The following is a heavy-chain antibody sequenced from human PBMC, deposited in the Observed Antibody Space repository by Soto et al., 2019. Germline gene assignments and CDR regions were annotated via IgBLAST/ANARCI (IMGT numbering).Heavy chain of an antibody. CDR1: GDSITSNSYF. D-gene: IGHD2-15*01. V-gene: IGHV4-30-4*08. CDR2: IYYSGST. Sequence: PSETLSLTCTVSGDSITSNSYFWAWIRQPPGKGLEWIGYIYYSGSTYYNPSLKSRVTISVDTSKNQFSLKLSSVTAADTAVYYCARAFLSIDDYWGQGTLVTVSS. J-gene: IGHJ4*02. CDR3: ARAFLSIDDY.